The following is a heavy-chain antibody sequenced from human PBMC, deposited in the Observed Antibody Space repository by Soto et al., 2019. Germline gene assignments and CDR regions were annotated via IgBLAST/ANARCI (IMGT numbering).Heavy chain of an antibody. CDR3: ARRSSGWYFDY. CDR2: VSGSGGST. J-gene: IGHJ4*02. D-gene: IGHD6-19*01. Sequence: PGGSLRLSCAASGFTFSSYAMSWVRQAPGKGLEWISAVSGSGGSTYYADSVKGRFTISRDNSKDTLYLQMNSLRAEDTAVYYCARRSSGWYFDYWGQRTLVTVSS. CDR1: GFTFSSYA. V-gene: IGHV3-23*01.